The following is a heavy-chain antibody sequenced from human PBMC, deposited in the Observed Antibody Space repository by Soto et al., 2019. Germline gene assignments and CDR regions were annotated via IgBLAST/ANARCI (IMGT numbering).Heavy chain of an antibody. D-gene: IGHD6-13*01. V-gene: IGHV3-30*18. Sequence: QVQLVESGGGVVQPGRSLRLSCAASGFTFTNFGIHWVRQAPGKGLEWVAVTSYDGNNIYYGDSVKGRFTISRDNSKNTLYLQMDSLRLEDTAVYYCAKTQSSGWYGVDYWGQGALVTVSS. CDR1: GFTFTNFG. CDR2: TSYDGNNI. CDR3: AKTQSSGWYGVDY. J-gene: IGHJ4*02.